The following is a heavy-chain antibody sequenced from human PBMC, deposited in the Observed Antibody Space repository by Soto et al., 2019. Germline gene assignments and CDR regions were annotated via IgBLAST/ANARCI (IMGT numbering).Heavy chain of an antibody. Sequence: EASVKVSCKASGYTFTSYYMHWVRQAPGQGLEWMGIINPSGGSTSYAQKFQGRVTMTRDTSTSTVYMELSSLRSEDTAVYYCASGGYCSSTSCYPRYYYYGMDVWGQGTTVTVSS. J-gene: IGHJ6*02. CDR2: INPSGGST. CDR1: GYTFTSYY. D-gene: IGHD2-2*01. CDR3: ASGGYCSSTSCYPRYYYYGMDV. V-gene: IGHV1-46*01.